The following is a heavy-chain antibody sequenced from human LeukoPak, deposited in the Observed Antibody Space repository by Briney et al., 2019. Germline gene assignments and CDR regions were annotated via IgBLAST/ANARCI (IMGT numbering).Heavy chain of an antibody. D-gene: IGHD3-10*01. CDR2: MYSAGST. J-gene: IGHJ4*02. V-gene: IGHV3-53*01. Sequence: VGSLRLSCAASGSIVSSNYMSWVRQAPGKGLEWVSIMYSAGSTYYADSVRGRFTISRDSSKNTVSLQMNSLRVEDTAVYYCASGGTGARKYYSDPFHYWGQGTLVTVSS. CDR3: ASGGTGARKYYSDPFHY. CDR1: GSIVSSNY.